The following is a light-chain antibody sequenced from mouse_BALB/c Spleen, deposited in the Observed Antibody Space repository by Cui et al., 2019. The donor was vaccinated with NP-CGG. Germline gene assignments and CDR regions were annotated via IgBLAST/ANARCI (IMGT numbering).Light chain of an antibody. CDR3: ALWYSNHWV. J-gene: IGLJ1*01. V-gene: IGLV1*01. CDR2: GTN. Sequence: QAVLTQESALTTSPGGTVTLTCRSSTGAVTTSNYANWVQEKPDHLFTGLIGGTNNRAPGVPARFSGSLIGDKAALTITGAQTEDDAMYFCALWYSNHWVFGGGTKLTVL. CDR1: TGAVTTSNY.